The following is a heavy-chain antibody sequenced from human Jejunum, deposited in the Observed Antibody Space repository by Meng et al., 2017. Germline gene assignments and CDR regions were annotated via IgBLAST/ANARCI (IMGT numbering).Heavy chain of an antibody. CDR1: VEPFTNFY. D-gene: IGHD1-26*01. CDR2: VTHSGTT. J-gene: IGHJ4*02. V-gene: IGHV4-34*01. Sequence: QVQLRQWGAGLLKPSETLSLPCPVLVEPFTNFYWNWIRQPPGEGLQWIGEVTHSGTTNYAPSLKSRVTISLDTSNNQFSLKLKSVTAADTAVYYCAHGVLESGDGRYFDRWGQGTLVTVSS. CDR3: AHGVLESGDGRYFDR.